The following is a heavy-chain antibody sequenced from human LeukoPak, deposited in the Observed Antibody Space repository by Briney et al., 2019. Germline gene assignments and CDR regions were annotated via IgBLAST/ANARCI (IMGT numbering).Heavy chain of an antibody. CDR2: IYYSGST. Sequence: PSETLSLTCAVYGGSFSGYYWSWIRQPPGKGLEWIGSIYYSGSTYYNPSLKSRVTISVDTSKNQFSLKLSSVTAADTAVYYCARTTLLYYDILTGRVRRTYYFDYWGQGTLVTVSS. J-gene: IGHJ4*02. CDR1: GGSFSGYY. D-gene: IGHD3-9*01. CDR3: ARTTLLYYDILTGRVRRTYYFDY. V-gene: IGHV4-34*01.